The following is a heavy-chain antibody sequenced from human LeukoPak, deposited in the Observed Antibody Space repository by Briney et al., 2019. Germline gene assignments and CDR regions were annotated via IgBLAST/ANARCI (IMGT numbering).Heavy chain of an antibody. CDR2: IWYDGGNK. CDR1: GITFRNYG. J-gene: IGHJ4*02. CDR3: ATDRATQYFDY. Sequence: GRSLRLSCAASGITFRNYGMHWVRQAPGKGLEWVAVIWYDGGNKDYADSVKGRFTVSRNNSRNTLFLQMNSLRVEDTAVYYCATDRATQYFDYWGQGTLVSVPS. D-gene: IGHD2-15*01. V-gene: IGHV3-33*01.